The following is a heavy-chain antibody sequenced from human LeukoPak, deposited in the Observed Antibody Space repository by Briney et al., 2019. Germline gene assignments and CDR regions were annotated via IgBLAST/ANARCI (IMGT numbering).Heavy chain of an antibody. CDR3: AREVHPITYVVVADNNWFDP. Sequence: SETLSLTCTVSGGSISSYYWSWIRQPPGKGLEWIGYIYYSGSTNYNPSLKSRVTISVDTSKNQFSLRLSSVTAADTAVYYCAREVHPITYVVVADNNWFDPWGQGTLVTVSS. D-gene: IGHD2-15*01. CDR1: GGSISSYY. CDR2: IYYSGST. J-gene: IGHJ5*02. V-gene: IGHV4-59*12.